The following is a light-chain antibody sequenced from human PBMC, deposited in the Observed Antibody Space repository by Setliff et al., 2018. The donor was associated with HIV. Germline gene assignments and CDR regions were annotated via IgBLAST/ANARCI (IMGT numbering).Light chain of an antibody. CDR1: SNDVGAYDY. Sequence: QSALTQPSSVSGSRGQSVILSCTGASNDVGAYDYVSWYQQHPGKTPKLIIYDVSKRPSGVPARFSGFKPGNTASLTIFGLQPEDEADYYCCSYAGSYTFVFGTGTKVTVL. CDR3: CSYAGSYTFV. J-gene: IGLJ1*01. V-gene: IGLV2-11*01. CDR2: DVS.